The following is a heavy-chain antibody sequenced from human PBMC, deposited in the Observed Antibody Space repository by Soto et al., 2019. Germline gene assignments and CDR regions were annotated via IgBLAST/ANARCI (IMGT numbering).Heavy chain of an antibody. CDR3: AREETAWPLAYGLDV. CDR1: GFTFSNYY. CDR2: IRSGRDT. D-gene: IGHD2-21*02. V-gene: IGHV3-21*01. J-gene: IGHJ6*02. Sequence: PGGSLRLSXAVSGFTFSNYYIHWVRQAPGKGLEWVSSIRSGRDTFYADSVKGRFSISRDDATSSVSLQMNSLRGEDTAVYFCAREETAWPLAYGLDVWGQGTTVTVS.